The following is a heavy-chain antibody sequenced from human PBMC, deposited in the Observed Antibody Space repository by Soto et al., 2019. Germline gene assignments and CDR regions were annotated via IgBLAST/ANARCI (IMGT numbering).Heavy chain of an antibody. D-gene: IGHD2-2*01. CDR3: AVGPSAAAWYSHGMDV. CDR2: IFPVFGTA. Sequence: QVQLVQSGAEVKRHGSLMRVSCNASGDTFSRYSISWVRQAPGQGLEWMGGIFPVFGTATYAQKFQGRVLIIADESTTTAYMELTSLTSEDTAVYYCAVGPSAAAWYSHGMDVWGQGTTLTVSS. J-gene: IGHJ6*02. CDR1: GDTFSRYS. V-gene: IGHV1-69*12.